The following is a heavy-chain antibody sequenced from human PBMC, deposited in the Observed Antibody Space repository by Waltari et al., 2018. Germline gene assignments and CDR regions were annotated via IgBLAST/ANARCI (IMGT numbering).Heavy chain of an antibody. CDR2: IYHSGST. Sequence: QVQLQESGPGLVKPSETLSLTCAVSGYSISSGYYWGWIRQPPGKGLEWIGSIYHSGSTYYSPALKCRVTISVDTSKNQFSLRLSSVTAADTAVYYCARGGGRITMVQGVMDWFDPWGQGTLVTVSS. V-gene: IGHV4-38-2*01. CDR3: ARGGGRITMVQGVMDWFDP. CDR1: GYSISSGYY. J-gene: IGHJ5*02. D-gene: IGHD3-10*01.